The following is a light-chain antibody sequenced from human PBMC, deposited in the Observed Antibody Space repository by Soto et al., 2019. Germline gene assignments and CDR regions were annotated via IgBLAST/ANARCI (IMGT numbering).Light chain of an antibody. CDR3: CSYASSSTSYVV. J-gene: IGLJ2*01. CDR2: EVS. CDR1: SSDVGSYNL. Sequence: QSALTQPASVSGSPGQSITISCTGTSSDVGSYNLVSWYQQHPGKAPKLMIYEVSKRPSGVSNRFSGSKSGNTASLTISGLQAEDEADYYCCSYASSSTSYVVFGGGTKLTV. V-gene: IGLV2-23*02.